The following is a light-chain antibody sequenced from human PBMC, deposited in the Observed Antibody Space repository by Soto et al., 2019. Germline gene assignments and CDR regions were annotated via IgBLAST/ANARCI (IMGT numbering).Light chain of an antibody. J-gene: IGKJ3*01. CDR1: QSICRY. CDR3: QQSYSNPRFT. V-gene: IGKV1-39*01. CDR2: AAS. Sequence: DIQMTQSPSSLSASVGDRATITCRASQSICRYLNWYQQKPGKAPNLLIYAASSLQSGVPSRFSGSGSGTDFTLTMCSLQPEDFATYSCQQSYSNPRFTFGPGTKVDIK.